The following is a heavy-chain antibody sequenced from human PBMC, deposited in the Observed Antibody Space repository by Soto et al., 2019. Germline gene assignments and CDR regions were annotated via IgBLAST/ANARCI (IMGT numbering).Heavy chain of an antibody. D-gene: IGHD3-16*01. Sequence: SETLSLTCTVSGGSISSGGYYWSWIRQHPGKGLEWIGYIYYSGSTNYNPSLNSRVTISVDTSKIHFSLKLSFVTAVYTAVYYCASTWGSTNDYWGRGTLVTVSS. CDR3: ASTWGSTNDY. V-gene: IGHV4-61*08. CDR1: GGSISSGGYY. CDR2: IYYSGST. J-gene: IGHJ4*02.